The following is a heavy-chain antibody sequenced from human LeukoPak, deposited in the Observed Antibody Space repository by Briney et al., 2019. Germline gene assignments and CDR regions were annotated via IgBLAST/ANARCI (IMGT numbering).Heavy chain of an antibody. CDR3: AIAAIPYYYDSSGYYFFDY. J-gene: IGHJ4*02. CDR1: GYTFTSYG. CDR2: ISAYNGNT. V-gene: IGHV1-18*01. Sequence: GASVKVSCKASGYTFTSYGISWVRQAPGQGLEWMGWISAYNGNTNYAQKLQGRVTMTTDTSTSTAYMELRSLRSDDTAVYYCAIAAIPYYYDSSGYYFFDYWGQGTLVTVSS. D-gene: IGHD3-22*01.